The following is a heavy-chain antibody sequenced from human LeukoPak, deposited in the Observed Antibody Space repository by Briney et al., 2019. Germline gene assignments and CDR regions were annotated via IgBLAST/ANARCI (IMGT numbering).Heavy chain of an antibody. CDR3: ARDGTEEQWLVPFDY. V-gene: IGHV3-30*04. D-gene: IGHD6-19*01. CDR1: GFTFSSYA. CDR2: ISYGGSNK. Sequence: PGGSLRLSCAASGFTFSSYAMHWVRQAPGKGLEWVAVISYGGSNKYYADSVKGRFTISRDNSKNTLYLQMNSLRAEDTAVYYCARDGTEEQWLVPFDYWGQGTLVTVSS. J-gene: IGHJ4*02.